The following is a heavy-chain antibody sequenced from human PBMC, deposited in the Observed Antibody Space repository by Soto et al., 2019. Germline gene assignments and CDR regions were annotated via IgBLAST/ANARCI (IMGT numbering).Heavy chain of an antibody. J-gene: IGHJ4*02. D-gene: IGHD4-4*01. Sequence: SETLSLTCTVSGGSISSGDYYWSWIRQPPGKGLEWIGYIYYSGSTYYNPSLKSRVTISVDTSKNQFSLKLSSVTAADTAVYYCARDTPYSNYDFFDYSGQGTLVTVSS. V-gene: IGHV4-30-4*01. CDR3: ARDTPYSNYDFFDY. CDR2: IYYSGST. CDR1: GGSISSGDYY.